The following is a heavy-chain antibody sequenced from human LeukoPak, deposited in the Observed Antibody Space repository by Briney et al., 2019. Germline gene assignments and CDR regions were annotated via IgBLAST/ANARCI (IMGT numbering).Heavy chain of an antibody. J-gene: IGHJ4*02. CDR3: ARDAPYCSGGSCHPCLACGI. CDR2: IIPIFGTA. D-gene: IGHD2-15*01. CDR1: GGTFSSYA. Sequence: ASVKVSCKASGGTFSSYAISWVRQAPGQGLERMGGIIPIFGTANYAQKFQGRVTITADESTSTAYMELSSLRSEDTAVYYCARDAPYCSGGSCHPCLACGIWGQGTLVTVSS. V-gene: IGHV1-69*13.